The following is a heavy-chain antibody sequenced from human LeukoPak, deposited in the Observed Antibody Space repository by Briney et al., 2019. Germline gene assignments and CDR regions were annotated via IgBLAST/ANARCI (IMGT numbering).Heavy chain of an antibody. J-gene: IGHJ6*03. Sequence: SETLSLTCTVSGGSISSYYWSWIRQPAGKGLEWIGRIYTSGSTNYNPSLKSRVTMSVDTSKNQFSLKLSSVTAADTAVYYCARSGGIGVGYCSGGSCRGSGDCYYYMDVWGKGTTVTISS. D-gene: IGHD2-15*01. CDR2: IYTSGST. CDR1: GGSISSYY. V-gene: IGHV4-4*07. CDR3: ARSGGIGVGYCSGGSCRGSGDCYYYMDV.